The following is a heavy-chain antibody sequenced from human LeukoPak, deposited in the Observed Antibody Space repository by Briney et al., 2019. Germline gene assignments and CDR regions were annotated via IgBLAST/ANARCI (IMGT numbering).Heavy chain of an antibody. Sequence: SGTLSLTCAVPGDSISSVYWWSWVRQPPGKGLEWIGEIFHSGSTDYNPSLKSRVTISVDKSKNQFSLELNSVTAADTAVYYCEKNPRDGKTFDNWGQGTLVTVSS. CDR1: GDSISSVYW. V-gene: IGHV4-4*02. D-gene: IGHD5-24*01. CDR2: IFHSGST. J-gene: IGHJ4*02. CDR3: EKNPRDGKTFDN.